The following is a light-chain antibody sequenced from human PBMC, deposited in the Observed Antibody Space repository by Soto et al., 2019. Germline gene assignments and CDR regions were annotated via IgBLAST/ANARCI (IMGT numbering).Light chain of an antibody. CDR2: DVS. CDR1: SSDIDAYNY. V-gene: IGLV2-14*01. CDR3: GSYTTSSNYV. J-gene: IGLJ1*01. Sequence: QSVLTQPASVSGAPGQSITISCTGTSSDIDAYNYVCWYQQHPGKAPKLMIYDVSNRPSGISNRFSGSKSGNTASLTISGLQAENEADYYCGSYTTSSNYVFGTGTKVTAL.